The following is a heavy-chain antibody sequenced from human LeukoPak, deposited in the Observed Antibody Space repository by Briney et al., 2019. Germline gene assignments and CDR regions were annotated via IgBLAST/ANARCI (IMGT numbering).Heavy chain of an antibody. J-gene: IGHJ4*02. CDR1: GGSISSNNW. CDR3: ATYYDSSGYKLDY. V-gene: IGHV4-4*02. Sequence: SETLSLTCAVSGGSISSNNWWSWVRQPPGKGLEWIGEIYHSGSTNYNPSLKSRVTISVDKSKNQFSLKLSSVTAADTAVYYCATYYDSSGYKLDYRGQGTLVTVSS. D-gene: IGHD3-22*01. CDR2: IYHSGST.